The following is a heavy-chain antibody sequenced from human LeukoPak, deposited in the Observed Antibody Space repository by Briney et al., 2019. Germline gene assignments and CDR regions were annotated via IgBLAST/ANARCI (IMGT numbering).Heavy chain of an antibody. CDR1: GGSISGSNYY. CDR2: IYYSGST. Sequence: SETLSLTCTVSGGSISGSNYYWGWIRQPPGKGLEWLGSIYYSGSTYYNPSLKSRVTISVDTSKNQFSLKLSSVTAADTAVYYCARSPVVVTANHAFDVWGQGTMVTVPS. J-gene: IGHJ3*01. D-gene: IGHD2-21*02. V-gene: IGHV4-39*01. CDR3: ARSPVVVTANHAFDV.